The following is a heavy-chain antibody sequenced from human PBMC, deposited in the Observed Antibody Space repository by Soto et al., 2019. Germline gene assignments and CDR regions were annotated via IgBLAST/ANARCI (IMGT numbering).Heavy chain of an antibody. CDR2: IYYSGST. D-gene: IGHD5-12*01. Sequence: ASETLSLTCTVSGASLSGYYWSWIRQPPGKGLEWIGYIYYSGSTNYNPSLKSRVTISVDTSKNQFSLKLSSVTAADTAVYYCARAYGGYADYWGQGALVTVSS. CDR3: ARAYGGYADY. J-gene: IGHJ4*02. CDR1: GASLSGYY. V-gene: IGHV4-59*01.